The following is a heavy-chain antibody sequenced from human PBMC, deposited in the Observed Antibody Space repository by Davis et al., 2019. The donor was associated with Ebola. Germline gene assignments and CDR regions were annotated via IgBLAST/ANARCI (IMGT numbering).Heavy chain of an antibody. CDR2: VSSGVNT. CDR3: ARGGSGSGYDYFDF. J-gene: IGHJ4*02. Sequence: GRSLRPSCAPSGFTARSDYMSWVRQAPGKGLEWVSIVSSGVNTYYADYAKGRFTISRDNSKNTLSLKRNSLRAEDTAVYYGARGGSGSGYDYFDFWGQGTLVTVSS. V-gene: IGHV3-53*01. CDR1: GFTARSDY. D-gene: IGHD5-12*01.